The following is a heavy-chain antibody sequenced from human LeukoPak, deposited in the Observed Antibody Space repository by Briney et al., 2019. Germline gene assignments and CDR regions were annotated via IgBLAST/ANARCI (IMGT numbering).Heavy chain of an antibody. J-gene: IGHJ6*03. Sequence: GGSLRLSCAASGFTFDDYAMHWVRQAPGKGLEWVSGISWNSGSIGYADSVKGRFTISRDNAKNTLYLQMNSLRAEDTAVYYCASSVDSSFYYMDVWGKGTTVTVSS. D-gene: IGHD3-22*01. CDR3: ASSVDSSFYYMDV. CDR2: ISWNSGSI. V-gene: IGHV3-9*01. CDR1: GFTFDDYA.